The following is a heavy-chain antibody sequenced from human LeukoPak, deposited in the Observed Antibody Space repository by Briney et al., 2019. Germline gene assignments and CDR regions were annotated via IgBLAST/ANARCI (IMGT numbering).Heavy chain of an antibody. D-gene: IGHD3-16*02. CDR2: IYTSGST. V-gene: IGHV4-4*07. CDR3: AREAYYDYVWGSYRLYYFDY. J-gene: IGHJ4*02. Sequence: SETLSLTCTVSGGSISSYYWSWIRQPPGKGLEWIGRIYTSGSTNYNPSLKSRVTMSVDTSKNQFSLKLSSVTAADTAVYYCAREAYYDYVWGSYRLYYFDYWGQGTLVTVSS. CDR1: GGSISSYY.